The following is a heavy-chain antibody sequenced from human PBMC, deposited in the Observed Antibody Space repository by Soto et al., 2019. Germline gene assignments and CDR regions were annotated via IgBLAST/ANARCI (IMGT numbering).Heavy chain of an antibody. V-gene: IGHV1-69*13. CDR1: GGTFSSYA. CDR3: SRASIYGYSSGQAPNLFAP. Sequence: AVKVSCKASGGTFSSYAISWVRQAPGQGLDWMGGIIPIFGTANYAQKFQGRVTITADESTSTAYMVLSSLRSEDTAVYYCSRASIYGYSSGQAPNLFAPSGQGPLVPVSS. D-gene: IGHD6-19*01. CDR2: IIPIFGTA. J-gene: IGHJ5*02.